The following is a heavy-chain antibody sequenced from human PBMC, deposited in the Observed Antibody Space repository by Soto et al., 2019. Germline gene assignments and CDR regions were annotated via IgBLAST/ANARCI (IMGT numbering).Heavy chain of an antibody. CDR2: ISGSGGST. J-gene: IGHJ5*02. Sequence: EVQLLESGGGLVQPGGSLRLSCAASGFTFSRYAMSWVRQAPGKGLEWVSAISGSGGSTYYADSVKGRFTISRDNSKNTLYLKMNSLRAGDTAVYYGAKGGDYGSGLFDPWGQGTLVTVSS. V-gene: IGHV3-23*01. CDR1: GFTFSRYA. D-gene: IGHD3-10*01. CDR3: AKGGDYGSGLFDP.